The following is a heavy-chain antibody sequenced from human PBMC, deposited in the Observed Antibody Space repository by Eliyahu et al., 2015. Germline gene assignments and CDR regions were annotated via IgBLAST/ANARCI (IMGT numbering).Heavy chain of an antibody. CDR3: ARRTNSGPLVSWFDP. CDR2: IYYSGST. CDR1: GXSISSYY. J-gene: IGHJ5*02. Sequence: QVQLQESGPGLVKPSEXLSLTCTVSGXSISSYYWSWIRQPPGKGLEWIGYIYYSGSTNYNPSLKSRVTISVDTSKNQFSLKLSSVTAADTAVYYCARRTNSGPLVSWFDPWGQGTLVTVSS. D-gene: IGHD5-12*01. V-gene: IGHV4-59*08.